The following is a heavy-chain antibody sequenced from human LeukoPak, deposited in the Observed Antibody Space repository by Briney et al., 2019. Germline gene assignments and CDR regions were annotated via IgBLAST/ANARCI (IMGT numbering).Heavy chain of an antibody. D-gene: IGHD1-14*01. V-gene: IGHV4-4*02. Sequence: SETLSLTCTVSPDSTTSNFWSWVRQPPGKGLEWIGEIHRSGSTNYNPSLQSRVTVSIDRSKNQIALELSSVTAADTAVYYCAREIVGGFNPGAYWGQGTLVTVSS. CDR3: AREIVGGFNPGAY. J-gene: IGHJ4*02. CDR1: PDSTTSNF. CDR2: IHRSGST.